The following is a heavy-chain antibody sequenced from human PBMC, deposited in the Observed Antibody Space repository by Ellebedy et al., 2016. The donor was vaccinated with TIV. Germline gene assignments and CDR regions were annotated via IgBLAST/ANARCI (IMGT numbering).Heavy chain of an antibody. CDR3: ARETFNDVDLIIWGPFDI. CDR2: IYVGGST. CDR1: GFTVNSNY. D-gene: IGHD1-1*01. Sequence: GGSLRLSCAASGFTVNSNYMSWVRQAPGKGLEWVSVIYVGGSTYYADYVKGRFIISRDNSKNTLFLQMNSLRAEDTAVYYCARETFNDVDLIIWGPFDIWGQGTTVTVSS. J-gene: IGHJ3*02. V-gene: IGHV3-66*01.